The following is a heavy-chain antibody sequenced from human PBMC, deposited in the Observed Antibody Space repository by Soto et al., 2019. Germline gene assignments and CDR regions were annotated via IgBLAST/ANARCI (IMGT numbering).Heavy chain of an antibody. J-gene: IGHJ6*02. CDR3: AKDFEAPPYYDSSGYHALSYYGMDV. CDR2: ISYDGSSK. V-gene: IGHV3-30*02. D-gene: IGHD3-22*01. CDR1: GFTFNSYA. Sequence: GGSLRLSCGASGFTFNSYAMTWVRQAPGKGLEWVSAISYDGSSKYYADSVKGRFTISRDNSKNTLYLQMNSLRAEDTAVYYCAKDFEAPPYYDSSGYHALSYYGMDVWGQGTTVTVSS.